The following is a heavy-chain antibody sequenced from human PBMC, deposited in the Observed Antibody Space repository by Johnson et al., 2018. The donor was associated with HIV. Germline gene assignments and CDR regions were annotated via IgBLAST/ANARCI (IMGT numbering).Heavy chain of an antibody. Sequence: QVQLVVSGGGVVQPGRSLRLSCAASGFTFSSYAMHWVRQAPGKGLEWVAVISYDGSNKYYADSVTGRFTSSRDNSKNTMYLQMNSLRAEDTAVYYCARDRSSGWYGRVDAFDIWGQGTMVTVSS. J-gene: IGHJ3*02. CDR3: ARDRSSGWYGRVDAFDI. V-gene: IGHV3-30-3*01. CDR1: GFTFSSYA. CDR2: ISYDGSNK. D-gene: IGHD6-19*01.